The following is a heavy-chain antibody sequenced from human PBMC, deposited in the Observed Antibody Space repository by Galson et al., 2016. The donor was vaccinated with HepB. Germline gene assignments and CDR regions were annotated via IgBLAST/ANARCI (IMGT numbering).Heavy chain of an antibody. CDR2: ISWDGHTT. CDR1: GFNFDDHV. D-gene: IGHD3-16*01. V-gene: IGHV3-43*01. J-gene: IGHJ4*02. CDR3: EKAPLSLIRPFDF. Sequence: SLRLSCAGSGFNFDDHVMHWVRQGPGKGLEWVSLISWDGHTTYYADSVKGRFTVSRDNTNSSLYLQMTNLRPEDTACYYCEKAPLSLIRPFDFWGQGTLVTVSS.